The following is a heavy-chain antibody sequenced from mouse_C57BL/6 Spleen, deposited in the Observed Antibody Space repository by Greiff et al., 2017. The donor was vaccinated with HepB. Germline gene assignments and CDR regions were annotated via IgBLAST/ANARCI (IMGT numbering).Heavy chain of an antibody. Sequence: QVQLQQPGAELVRPGSSVKLSCKASGYTFTSYWMHWVKQRPIQGLEWIGNIDPSDSETHYNQKFKDKATLTVDKSSSTAYMQLSSLPSEDSAVYYCARPGSSRYFDVWGTGTTVTVSS. CDR1: GYTFTSYW. D-gene: IGHD1-1*01. J-gene: IGHJ1*03. CDR2: IDPSDSET. V-gene: IGHV1-52*01. CDR3: ARPGSSRYFDV.